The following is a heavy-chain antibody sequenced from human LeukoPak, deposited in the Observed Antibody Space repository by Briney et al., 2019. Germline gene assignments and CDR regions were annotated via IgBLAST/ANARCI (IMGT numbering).Heavy chain of an antibody. CDR1: GFTVSSNY. V-gene: IGHV3-66*01. D-gene: IGHD6-13*01. Sequence: PGGSLRLSCAASGFTVSSNYMSWVRQAPGKGLEWVSVIYSGGSTYYAGSVKGRFTISRDNSKNTLYLQMNSLRAEDTAVYYCARDSGYSSSRAWFDPWGQGTLVTVSS. CDR3: ARDSGYSSSRAWFDP. J-gene: IGHJ5*02. CDR2: IYSGGST.